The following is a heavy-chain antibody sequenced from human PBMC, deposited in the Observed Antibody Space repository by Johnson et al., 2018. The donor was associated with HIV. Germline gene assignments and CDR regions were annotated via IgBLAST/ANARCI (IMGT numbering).Heavy chain of an antibody. Sequence: VLLVVSGGGVERPGGSLRLSCAGSGFTFSSHAMSWVRQAPGKGLEWVSAISGRGGTTYYADSVKGRFTISRDNSKNTLYLQMNSLRAEDTAVYHCAKDKARWELLAFDIWGQGTMVTVSS. CDR3: AKDKARWELLAFDI. CDR1: GFTFSSHA. V-gene: IGHV3-23*04. J-gene: IGHJ3*02. CDR2: ISGRGGTT. D-gene: IGHD1-26*01.